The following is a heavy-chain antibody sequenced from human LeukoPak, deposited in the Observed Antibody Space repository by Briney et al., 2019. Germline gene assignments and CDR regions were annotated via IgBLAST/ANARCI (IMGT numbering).Heavy chain of an antibody. J-gene: IGHJ5*02. Sequence: GGSLRLSCAGSGFTFSNYAMSWVRQAPGKGLEWVSAISGSGGSTYYADSVKGRFTISRDNSKNTLYLQMNSLRAEDTAVYYCVKDQFQWFGELSPFDPWGQGTLVTVSS. CDR1: GFTFSNYA. V-gene: IGHV3-23*01. D-gene: IGHD3-10*01. CDR3: VKDQFQWFGELSPFDP. CDR2: ISGSGGST.